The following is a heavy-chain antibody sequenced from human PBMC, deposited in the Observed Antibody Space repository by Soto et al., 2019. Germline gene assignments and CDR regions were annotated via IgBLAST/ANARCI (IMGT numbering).Heavy chain of an antibody. V-gene: IGHV1-2*02. J-gene: IGHJ4*02. Sequence: DSVRVYFRGAVYTVTAYYMDWVRQATGQGLECVGWINPNSGDTNYAQKFQGRVTLTRDTSISTAYMEVSRLRSDDTAVYYCARSVSFVPPRLDYWGQRTLV. CDR1: VYTVTAYY. CDR2: INPNSGDT. CDR3: ARSVSFVPPRLDY. D-gene: IGHD2-2*01.